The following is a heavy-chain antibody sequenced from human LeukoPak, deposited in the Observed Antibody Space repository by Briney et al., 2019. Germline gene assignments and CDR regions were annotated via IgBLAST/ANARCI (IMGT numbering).Heavy chain of an antibody. CDR1: GFTFNTYT. J-gene: IGHJ4*02. Sequence: GGSLRLSCAASGFTFNTYTMNWVRQAPGKGLEWVSYISGSSGIIDYADSVRGRFTISRDNAKNSLYLQMNSLRAEDTAVYYCAKDSLFGSDYWGQGTLVTVSS. CDR3: AKDSLFGSDY. D-gene: IGHD3-10*02. V-gene: IGHV3-48*01. CDR2: ISGSSGII.